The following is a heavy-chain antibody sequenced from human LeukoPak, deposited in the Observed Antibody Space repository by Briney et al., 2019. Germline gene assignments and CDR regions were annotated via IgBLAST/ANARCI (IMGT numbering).Heavy chain of an antibody. CDR3: ANEARVDTAMVIDY. D-gene: IGHD5-18*01. CDR2: INAAGNST. CDR1: GFTFSSYW. Sequence: GGSLRLSCAASGFTFSSYWMQWVRQVPGRGLVWVSRINAAGNSTIYTDSVKGRFTISRDNSKNTLYLQMNSLRAEDTAVYYCANEARVDTAMVIDYWGQGTLVTGSS. J-gene: IGHJ4*02. V-gene: IGHV3-74*01.